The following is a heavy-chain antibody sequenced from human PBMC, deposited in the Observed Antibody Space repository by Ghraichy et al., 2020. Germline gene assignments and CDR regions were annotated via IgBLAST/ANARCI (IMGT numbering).Heavy chain of an antibody. V-gene: IGHV4-30-2*01. CDR2: IYQSGST. CDR1: GGSISSGGYS. CDR3: ARGQHQVLSYFDY. D-gene: IGHD2-2*01. J-gene: IGHJ4*02. Sequence: SETLSLTCAVSGGSISSGGYSWSWIRQPPGQGLEWIGYIYQSGSTYYNPSLKSRGTISVDRSKNQLSLKLSSVTAADTAVYYCARGQHQVLSYFDYWGQGTLVTVSS.